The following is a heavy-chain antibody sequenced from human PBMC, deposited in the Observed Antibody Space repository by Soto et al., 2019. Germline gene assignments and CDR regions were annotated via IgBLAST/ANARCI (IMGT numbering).Heavy chain of an antibody. CDR3: ARDMHAGFTHYLDP. D-gene: IGHD1-26*01. Sequence: GTLPLTCIVSPGSIPSYHWSWIRQLPEEGLEWIDYTSYTGNTNYNPSFQSRVTISRGTYKNQLSLKMNSMTAEDTAVYYCARDMHAGFTHYLDPWGQGTLVTVSS. J-gene: IGHJ5*02. CDR2: TSYTGNT. CDR1: PGSIPSYH. V-gene: IGHV4-59*01.